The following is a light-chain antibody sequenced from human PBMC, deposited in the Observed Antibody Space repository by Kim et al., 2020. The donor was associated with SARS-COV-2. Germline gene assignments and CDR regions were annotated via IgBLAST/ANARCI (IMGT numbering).Light chain of an antibody. Sequence: KTTRITCGGKSIGSKSMHGCRHKPGPAQVLVIYYYSDRPSGIPERFSGSSSGNTATLTMSRVEAGDEADSYCQVWDSSSDNVVFGGGTQLTVL. V-gene: IGLV3-21*04. CDR1: SIGSKS. J-gene: IGLJ2*01. CDR3: QVWDSSSDNVV. CDR2: YYS.